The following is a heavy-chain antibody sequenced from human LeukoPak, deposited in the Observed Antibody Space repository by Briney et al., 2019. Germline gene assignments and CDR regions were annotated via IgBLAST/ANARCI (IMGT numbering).Heavy chain of an antibody. V-gene: IGHV3-74*01. CDR1: GFTFSSYW. J-gene: IGHJ4*02. CDR3: LRDRVAVPAADSFDY. CDR2: IDSDGGST. Sequence: GGSLRLSCAASGFTFSSYWMHWVRHTPGKGLVWVSRIDSDGGSTWYVDSVKGRFTISRDNAKNTLYLQMNSLRVEATAVYYCLRDRVAVPAADSFDYWGQGTLVTVSS. D-gene: IGHD2-21*02.